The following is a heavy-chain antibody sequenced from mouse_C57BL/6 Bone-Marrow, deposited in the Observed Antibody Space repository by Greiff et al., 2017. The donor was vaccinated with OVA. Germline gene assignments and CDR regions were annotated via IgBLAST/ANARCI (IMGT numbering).Heavy chain of an antibody. CDR2: IYPSDSET. CDR1: GYTFTSYW. D-gene: IGHD2-5*01. J-gene: IGHJ3*01. V-gene: IGHV1-61*01. CDR3: ARSDYDYSNSWFAY. Sequence: QVQLKQPGAELVRPGSSVKLSCKASGYTFTSYWMDWVKQRPGQGLEWIGNIYPSDSETHYNQKFKDKATLTVDKSSSTAYMQLSSLTSEDSAVYYCARSDYDYSNSWFAYWGQGTLVTVSA.